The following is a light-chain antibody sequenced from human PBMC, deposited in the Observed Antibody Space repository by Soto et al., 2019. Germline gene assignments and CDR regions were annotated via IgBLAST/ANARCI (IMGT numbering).Light chain of an antibody. Sequence: EIVLTQSPATLSLSPGETATLSCRASQSVSSFLAWYQQRPGQAPRLLIFDASDRANGVPARFTGSGSGTDFTLTISNLEPEDFAVYYCQHRRSWPGTFGQGTKVDI. J-gene: IGKJ1*01. CDR2: DAS. CDR3: QHRRSWPGT. CDR1: QSVSSF. V-gene: IGKV3-11*01.